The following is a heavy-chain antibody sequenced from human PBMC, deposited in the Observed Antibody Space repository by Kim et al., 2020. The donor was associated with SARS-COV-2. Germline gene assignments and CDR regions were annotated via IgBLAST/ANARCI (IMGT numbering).Heavy chain of an antibody. CDR3: ARAPSYGDYGFDF. D-gene: IGHD4-17*01. V-gene: IGHV3-53*01. Sequence: YYADSVKGRFTISRDMSKNTLYLQMNSLRAEDTAVYYCARAPSYGDYGFDFWGQGTLVTVSS. J-gene: IGHJ4*02.